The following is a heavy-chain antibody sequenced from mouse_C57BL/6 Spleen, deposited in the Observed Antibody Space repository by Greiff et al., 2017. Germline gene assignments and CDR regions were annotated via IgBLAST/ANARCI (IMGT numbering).Heavy chain of an antibody. D-gene: IGHD2-4*01. Sequence: EVQRVESGGGLVKPGGSLKLSCAASGFTFSSYTMSWVRQTPEKRLEWVATISGGGGNTYYPDSVKGRFTISRDNAKNTLYLQMSSLRSEDTALYYCARRIYYDYDDEYYFDYWGQGTTLTVSS. CDR2: ISGGGGNT. J-gene: IGHJ2*01. CDR3: ARRIYYDYDDEYYFDY. CDR1: GFTFSSYT. V-gene: IGHV5-9*01.